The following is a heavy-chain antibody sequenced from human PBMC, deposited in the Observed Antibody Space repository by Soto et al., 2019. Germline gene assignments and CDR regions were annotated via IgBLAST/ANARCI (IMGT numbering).Heavy chain of an antibody. CDR2: ISYDGSNK. J-gene: IGHJ6*02. CDR1: GFTFSSYG. CDR3: ANGPVIVLVPAVLNYYYGMDV. V-gene: IGHV3-30*18. D-gene: IGHD3-22*01. Sequence: QVQRVESGGGVVQPGRSLRLSCAASGFTFSSYGMHWVRQAPGKGLEWVAVISYDGSNKYYADSVKGRFTISRDNSKNTLHLYTIRLSADDPVLSYCANGPVIVLVPAVLNYYYGMDVWGQGTTVTVSS.